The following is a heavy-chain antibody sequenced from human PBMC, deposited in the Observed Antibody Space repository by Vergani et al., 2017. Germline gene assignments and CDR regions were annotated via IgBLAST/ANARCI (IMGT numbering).Heavy chain of an antibody. CDR2: IYPDDSVA. CDR1: GYTFTNDW. CDR3: ARQSTFCGGDCFSVAVED. Sequence: EVRLVQSGAVVKKSGESLKISCPASGYTFTNDWIGWVRQLPGEGFEWMGVIYPDDSVAKYSPSSQGRVTLSVDLSISTAYLHWKSLEASDSAMYYCARQSTFCGGDCFSVAVEDWGQGTMVTVSS. J-gene: IGHJ3*01. D-gene: IGHD2-21*02. V-gene: IGHV5-51*01.